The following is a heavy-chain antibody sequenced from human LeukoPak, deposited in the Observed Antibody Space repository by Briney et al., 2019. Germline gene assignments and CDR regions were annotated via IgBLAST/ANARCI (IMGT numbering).Heavy chain of an antibody. CDR3: AREPNNYPPGDGYYYGMDV. J-gene: IGHJ6*02. Sequence: AASVKVSCKASGGTLSSYAISWVRQAPGQGLEWMGGIIPIFGTANYAQKFQGRVTITADESTSTAYMELSSLRSEDTAVYYCAREPNNYPPGDGYYYGMDVWGQGTTVTVSS. CDR1: GGTLSSYA. CDR2: IIPIFGTA. D-gene: IGHD5-24*01. V-gene: IGHV1-69*13.